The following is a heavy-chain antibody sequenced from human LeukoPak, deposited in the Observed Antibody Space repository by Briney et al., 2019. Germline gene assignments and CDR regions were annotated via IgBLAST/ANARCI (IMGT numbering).Heavy chain of an antibody. V-gene: IGHV3-30*04. J-gene: IGHJ3*02. CDR2: ISYDGSNK. CDR1: GFTFSSYA. Sequence: GRSLRLSCAASGFTFSSYAMHWVRQAPGKGLEWVAVISYDGSNKYYADSVKGRFTISRDNSKNTLYLQMNSLRAEDTAVYYCARGDYYSSGYYPPGAFDIWGQGTMVTVSS. D-gene: IGHD3-22*01. CDR3: ARGDYYSSGYYPPGAFDI.